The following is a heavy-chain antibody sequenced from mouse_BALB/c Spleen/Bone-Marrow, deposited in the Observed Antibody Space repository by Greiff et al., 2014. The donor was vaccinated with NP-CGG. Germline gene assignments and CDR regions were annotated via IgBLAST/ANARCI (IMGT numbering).Heavy chain of an antibody. CDR1: GFTFSDYY. CDR2: ISDGGSYT. J-gene: IGHJ4*01. CDR3: ARIYYDYDGGVYYYAMDY. V-gene: IGHV5-4*02. Sequence: EVHLVESGGGLVKPGGSLKLSCAASGFTFSDYYMYWFRQTPEKRLEWVATISDGGSYTYYPDSVKGRFTISRDNAKNNLYLQMSSLKSEDTAMYYCARIYYDYDGGVYYYAMDYWGQGTSVTVSS. D-gene: IGHD2-4*01.